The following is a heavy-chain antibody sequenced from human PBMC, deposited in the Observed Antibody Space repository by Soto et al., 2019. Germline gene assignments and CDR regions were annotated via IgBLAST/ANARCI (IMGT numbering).Heavy chain of an antibody. J-gene: IGHJ5*02. CDR3: ARNSGSRTPNWFDP. V-gene: IGHV4-38-2*01. CDR1: GYSISSGYY. Sequence: PSETLSLTCAVSGYSISSGYYWGWIRQPPGKGLEWIGSIYHSGSTHYNPSLKSRVTISVDTSKNQFSLKLSSVTAADTAVYYCARNSGSRTPNWFDPWGQGTLVTVSS. D-gene: IGHD1-26*01. CDR2: IYHSGST.